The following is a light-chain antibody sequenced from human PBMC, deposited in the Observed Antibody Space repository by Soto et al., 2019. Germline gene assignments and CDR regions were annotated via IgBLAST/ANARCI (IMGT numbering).Light chain of an antibody. Sequence: EIVMTQAPATLSVSPGERSTLSCRASQNINTNLAWYQQKPGQXPRXXIYGASSRATGIPARFSGSASGTELTITISSLQSEDGEIYDCQQYNLWPRTFGQGTKVEIK. CDR3: QQYNLWPRT. J-gene: IGKJ1*01. V-gene: IGKV3-15*01. CDR2: GAS. CDR1: QNINTN.